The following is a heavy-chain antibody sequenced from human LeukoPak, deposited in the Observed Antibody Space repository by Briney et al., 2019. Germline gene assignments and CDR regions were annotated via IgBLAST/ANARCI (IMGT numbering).Heavy chain of an antibody. Sequence: PGGSRRLSCAASGFTFDDYAMHWVRQAPGKGLEWVSGISWNSGSIGYADSVKGRFTISRDNAKNSLYLQMNSLRAEDTALYYCAKDISSGWYRGVFDYWGQGTLVTVSS. D-gene: IGHD6-19*01. CDR3: AKDISSGWYRGVFDY. J-gene: IGHJ4*02. CDR2: ISWNSGSI. V-gene: IGHV3-9*01. CDR1: GFTFDDYA.